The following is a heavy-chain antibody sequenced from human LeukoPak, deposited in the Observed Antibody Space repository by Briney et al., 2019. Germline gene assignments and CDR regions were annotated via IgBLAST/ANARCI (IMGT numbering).Heavy chain of an antibody. J-gene: IGHJ4*02. CDR1: RGTFSSYA. D-gene: IGHD2-21*02. CDR2: IIPILGIA. CDR3: ARVYCGGDCYPGD. Sequence: GASVKLSCKASRGTFSSYAISWVGQAPGHGLGWLGRIIPILGIANYAQKFQGRVTITADKSTSTAYMELSSLRSEDTAVYYCARVYCGGDCYPGDWGQGTLVTVSS. V-gene: IGHV1-69*04.